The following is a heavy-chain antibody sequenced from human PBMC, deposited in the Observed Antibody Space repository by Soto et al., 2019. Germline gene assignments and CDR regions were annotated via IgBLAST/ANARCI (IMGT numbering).Heavy chain of an antibody. J-gene: IGHJ4*02. D-gene: IGHD3-10*01. CDR2: ISVDNGNT. Sequence: QVQLVQSGAEVKKPGASVKVSCMASGYIFSDYGISWVRQAPGQGLEWMGWISVDNGNTNIAQKFQGRVSMTTDTSTSTAYMELRSLRSDDTAVYYCARYLPFGSGTYFNYFDYWGQGTLVTVSS. V-gene: IGHV1-18*01. CDR1: GYIFSDYG. CDR3: ARYLPFGSGTYFNYFDY.